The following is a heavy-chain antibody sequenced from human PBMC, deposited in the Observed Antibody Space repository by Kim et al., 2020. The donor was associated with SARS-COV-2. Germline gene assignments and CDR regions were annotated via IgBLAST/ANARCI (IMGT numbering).Heavy chain of an antibody. CDR3: AKAYSSSGGWFDP. Sequence: GYAESVKGRFTISRDNAKNSLYLQMNSLRAEDTALYYCAKAYSSSGGWFDPWGQGTLVTVSS. J-gene: IGHJ5*02. D-gene: IGHD6-13*01. V-gene: IGHV3-9*01.